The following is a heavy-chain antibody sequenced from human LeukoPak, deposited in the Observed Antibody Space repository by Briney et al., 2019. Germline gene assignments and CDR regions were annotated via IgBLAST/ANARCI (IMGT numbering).Heavy chain of an antibody. CDR1: GYTFTDYY. J-gene: IGHJ4*02. D-gene: IGHD7-27*01. Sequence: ASVKVSCKASGYTFTDYYIHWVQQAPGQGLEWMGWVNPNSGGTRYTQKFQDRGTMTRDTAIRTAYLELSRLTFDDTAVYYCARLTGDRDFDYWGQGTLVTVSS. CDR3: ARLTGDRDFDY. CDR2: VNPNSGGT. V-gene: IGHV1-2*02.